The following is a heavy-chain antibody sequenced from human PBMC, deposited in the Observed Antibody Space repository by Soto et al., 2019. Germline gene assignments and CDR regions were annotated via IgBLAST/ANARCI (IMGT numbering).Heavy chain of an antibody. CDR1: GFTFSSYG. V-gene: IGHV3-30*18. J-gene: IGHJ4*02. D-gene: IGHD6-19*01. CDR2: ISYDGSNK. Sequence: PGGSLRLSCAASGFTFSSYGMHWVRQAPGKGLEWVAVISYDGSNKYYADSVKGRFTISRDNSKNTLYLQMNSLRAEDTAVYYCAKDLSISAEYSSGPSDYWGQGTLVTSPQ. CDR3: AKDLSISAEYSSGPSDY.